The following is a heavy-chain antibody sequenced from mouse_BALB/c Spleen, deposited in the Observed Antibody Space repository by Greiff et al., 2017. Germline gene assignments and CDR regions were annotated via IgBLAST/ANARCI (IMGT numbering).Heavy chain of an antibody. CDR1: GFTFSSYA. J-gene: IGHJ4*01. D-gene: IGHD1-2*01. V-gene: IGHV5-9-3*01. CDR3: ARSHITTAPCYAMDY. Sequence: EVKLMESGGGLVKPGGSLTLSCAASGFTFSSYAMSWVRQTPEKRLEWVATISSGGSYTYYPDSVKGRFTITRDNAKNTLFLQMTSQRSDDTAMYYCARSHITTAPCYAMDYWGQGTSVTVSS. CDR2: ISSGGSYT.